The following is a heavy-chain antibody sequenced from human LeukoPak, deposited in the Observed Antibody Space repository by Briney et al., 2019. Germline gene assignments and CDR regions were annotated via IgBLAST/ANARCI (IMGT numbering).Heavy chain of an antibody. V-gene: IGHV4-59*01. CDR1: GGSISSCY. D-gene: IGHD3-10*01. J-gene: IGHJ4*02. CDR3: ARDVSTHGSRGDYFDY. CDR2: IYYSGST. Sequence: SETLSLTCTVSGGSISSCYWSWIRQPPGKGLEWIGYIYYSGSTNSNPSLKSRVTISIDTSKNQFSLKLSSVTAADTAVYYCARDVSTHGSRGDYFDYWGQGTLVTVSS.